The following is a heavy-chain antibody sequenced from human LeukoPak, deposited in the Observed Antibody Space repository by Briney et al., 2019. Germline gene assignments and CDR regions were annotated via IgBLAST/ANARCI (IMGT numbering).Heavy chain of an antibody. J-gene: IGHJ3*02. V-gene: IGHV4-4*02. CDR1: GGSISSSNW. D-gene: IGHD3-10*01. Sequence: SETLSLTCAVSGGSISSSNWWSWVRQPPGKGLEWIGEIYHSGSTNYNPSLKSRVTISVDTSKNQFSLKLSSVTAADTAVYYCARARVGDAFDIWGQGTMVTVSS. CDR2: IYHSGST. CDR3: ARARVGDAFDI.